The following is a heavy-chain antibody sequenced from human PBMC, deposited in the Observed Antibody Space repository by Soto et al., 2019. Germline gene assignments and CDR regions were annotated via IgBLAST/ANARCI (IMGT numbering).Heavy chain of an antibody. J-gene: IGHJ2*01. CDR3: ARDNDYGDYVDWYFDL. D-gene: IGHD4-17*01. CDR2: IWYVGSNK. Sequence: QVQLVESGGGVVQPGRSLRLSCAASGFTFSSYGMHWVRQAPGKGLEWVAVIWYVGSNKYYADSVKGRFTISRDNSKNTLYLQMNSLRAEDTAVYYCARDNDYGDYVDWYFDLWGRGTLVTVSS. V-gene: IGHV3-33*01. CDR1: GFTFSSYG.